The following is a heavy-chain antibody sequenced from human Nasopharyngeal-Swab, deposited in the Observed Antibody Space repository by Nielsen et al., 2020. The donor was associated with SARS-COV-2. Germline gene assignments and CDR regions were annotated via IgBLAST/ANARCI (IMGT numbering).Heavy chain of an antibody. V-gene: IGHV1-24*01. J-gene: IGHJ4*02. Sequence: ASVEVSCKVSGYTLTELSMHWVRQAPGKGLEWMGGFDPEDGETIYAQKFQGRVTMTEDTSTDTAYMELSSLRSEDTAVYYCAFRWWRSSWYGDYWGQRTLVTVSS. CDR3: AFRWWRSSWYGDY. CDR2: FDPEDGET. CDR1: GYTLTELS. D-gene: IGHD6-13*01.